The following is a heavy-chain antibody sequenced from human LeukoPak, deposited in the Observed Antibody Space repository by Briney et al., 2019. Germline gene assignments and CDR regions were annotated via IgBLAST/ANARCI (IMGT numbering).Heavy chain of an antibody. V-gene: IGHV4-4*07. CDR1: GGSISRYY. CDR3: ARSHGSGSYYNLNDY. J-gene: IGHJ4*02. D-gene: IGHD3-10*01. CDR2: IYTSGGT. Sequence: SETLSLTCTVSGGSISRYYWSWVRQPAGKGLEWIGGIYTSGGTNDNPSPRRRVNISVETSKNKFSLRLKSVTAADTAVYYCARSHGSGSYYNLNDYWGQGTLVTVSS.